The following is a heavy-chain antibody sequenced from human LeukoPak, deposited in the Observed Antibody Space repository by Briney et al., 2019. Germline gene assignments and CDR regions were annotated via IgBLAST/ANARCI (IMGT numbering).Heavy chain of an antibody. J-gene: IGHJ4*02. CDR2: INHSGST. D-gene: IGHD2-15*01. CDR3: ARGAARTIVVVVAATPPYFDY. CDR1: GGSFSGYY. Sequence: TSETLSLTCAVYGGSFSGYYWSWIRQPPGKGLEWIGEINHSGSTNYNPSLKSRVTISVDTSKNQFSLKLSSVTAADTAVYYCARGAARTIVVVVAATPPYFDYWGQGTLVTVSS. V-gene: IGHV4-34*01.